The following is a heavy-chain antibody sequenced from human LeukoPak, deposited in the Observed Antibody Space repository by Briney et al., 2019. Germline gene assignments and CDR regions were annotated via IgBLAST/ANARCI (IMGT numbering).Heavy chain of an antibody. CDR2: IYYSGST. Sequence: SESLSLTCTVAGGSIGSSSYYWGWIRQPPGKGLGWIGSIYYSGSTYYNPSLKSRVTISVDTSKNQFSLKLSSVTAADTAVYYCARSRGYSYGYGWGYFDYWGQGTLVTVSS. J-gene: IGHJ4*02. D-gene: IGHD5-18*01. CDR3: ARSRGYSYGYGWGYFDY. CDR1: GGSIGSSSYY. V-gene: IGHV4-39*01.